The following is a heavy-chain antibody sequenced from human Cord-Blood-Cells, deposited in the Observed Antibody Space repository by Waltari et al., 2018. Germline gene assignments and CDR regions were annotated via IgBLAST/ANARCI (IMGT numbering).Heavy chain of an antibody. CDR1: GFTVSSNY. J-gene: IGHJ3*02. CDR3: ASGAVADAFDI. Sequence: EVQLVESGGGLVQPGGSLRLSCAASGFTVSSNYMSWVRQAPGKGLEWVSVIYSGGSTYYADSVKGRFSSSRHNSKNTLYLQMNSLRAEDTAVYYCASGAVADAFDIWGQGTMVTVSS. D-gene: IGHD6-19*01. CDR2: IYSGGST. V-gene: IGHV3-53*04.